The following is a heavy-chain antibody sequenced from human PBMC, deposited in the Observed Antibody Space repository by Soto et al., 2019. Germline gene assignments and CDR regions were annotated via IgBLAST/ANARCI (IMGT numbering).Heavy chain of an antibody. Sequence: SETLSLTCTVSGGSISSGGYYWSWIRQHPGKGLEWIGYIYYSGSTYYNPSLKSRVTISVDTSKNQFSLKLSSVTAADTAVYYCARDLYGGNSALFDYWGQAPLVTVS. CDR2: IYYSGST. CDR1: GGSISSGGYY. CDR3: ARDLYGGNSALFDY. J-gene: IGHJ4*02. V-gene: IGHV4-31*03. D-gene: IGHD2-21*02.